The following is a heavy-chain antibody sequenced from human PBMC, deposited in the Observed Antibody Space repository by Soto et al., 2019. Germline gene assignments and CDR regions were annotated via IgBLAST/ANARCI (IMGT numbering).Heavy chain of an antibody. V-gene: IGHV3-23*01. J-gene: IGHJ4*02. CDR1: GFTFSSYA. CDR3: AKGSSSFSSSSGAAPGLFNY. D-gene: IGHD6-6*01. Sequence: EVQLLESGGGLVQPGGSLRLSCAASGFTFSSYAMSWVRQAPGKGLEWVSGISGSGGSTYSADSVKGRFTISRDNSKNTLYVQMNSLRAKDTAVYYCAKGSSSFSSSSGAAPGLFNYWGQGTLVTVSS. CDR2: ISGSGGST.